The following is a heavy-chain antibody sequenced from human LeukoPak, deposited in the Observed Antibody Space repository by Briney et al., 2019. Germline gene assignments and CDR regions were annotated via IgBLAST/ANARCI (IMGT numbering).Heavy chain of an antibody. CDR2: ISSSGSTI. V-gene: IGHV3-11*04. CDR1: GFTFSDYY. D-gene: IGHD3-22*01. J-gene: IGHJ4*02. CDR3: ARDPYYYHSSGYP. Sequence: SGGSLRLSWAASGFTFSDYYMSWIRQARGKGLEWVSYISSSGSTIYYADSVKGRFTISRGNAKNSLYLQMNSLRAEDTAVYYCARDPYYYHSSGYPWGQGTLVTVSS.